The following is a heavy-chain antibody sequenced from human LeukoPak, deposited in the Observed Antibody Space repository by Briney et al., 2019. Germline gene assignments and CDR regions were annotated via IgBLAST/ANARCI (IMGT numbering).Heavy chain of an antibody. V-gene: IGHV4-34*01. CDR2: INHSGST. CDR1: GGSFSGYY. CDR3: ARGVGVVPAASLFDY. J-gene: IGHJ4*02. Sequence: SETLSLTCAVYGGSFSGYYWSWIRQPPGKGLEWIGEINHSGSTNYNPSLKSRVTKSVDTSKNQFSLKLSSVTAADTAVYYCARGVGVVPAASLFDYWGQGTLVTVSS. D-gene: IGHD2-2*01.